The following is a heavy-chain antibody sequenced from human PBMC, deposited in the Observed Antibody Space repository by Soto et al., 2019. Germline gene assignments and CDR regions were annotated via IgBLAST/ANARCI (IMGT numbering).Heavy chain of an antibody. CDR2: IDYSGGT. Sequence: SATLSLTCTVSGGSISSSDSYWGWIRRPPGKGLEWVGTIDYSGGTTYNPSLESRVTISVDTSKNQFSLRLSFVTAADTAVYYCARRTPLYASESSRFDPWGQGALVTVA. CDR3: ARRTPLYASESSRFDP. V-gene: IGHV4-39*01. J-gene: IGHJ5*02. CDR1: GGSISSSDSY. D-gene: IGHD3-10*01.